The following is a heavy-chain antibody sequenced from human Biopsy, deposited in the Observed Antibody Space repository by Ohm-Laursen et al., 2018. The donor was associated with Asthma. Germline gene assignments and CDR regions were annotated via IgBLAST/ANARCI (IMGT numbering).Heavy chain of an antibody. Sequence: SLRLSCAAFGFTFSNYVMSWVRQAPGKGLEWVSSITGSGGFTYYADSVKGRFTISRDKSDNTLYLQMNSLTAEDMAVYHCAKDERAYYGSDSKYMQPAPLGDWGQGTVVSVSA. D-gene: IGHD2-21*01. J-gene: IGHJ4*02. CDR3: AKDERAYYGSDSKYMQPAPLGD. CDR2: ITGSGGFT. V-gene: IGHV3-23*01. CDR1: GFTFSNYV.